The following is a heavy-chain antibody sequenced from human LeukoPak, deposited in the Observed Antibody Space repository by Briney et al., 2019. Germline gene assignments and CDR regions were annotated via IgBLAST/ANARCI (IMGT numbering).Heavy chain of an antibody. Sequence: PSETLSLTCAVSGGSFSGYYWSWIRQPRGKGLEWIGEISHSGSTNYSPSLKSRVTISVDTSKNQFSLNLSSVTAADTAVYYCARALVRATMVWYFDLWGRGTLVTVSS. CDR1: GGSFSGYY. D-gene: IGHD5-12*01. V-gene: IGHV4-34*01. J-gene: IGHJ2*01. CDR2: ISHSGST. CDR3: ARALVRATMVWYFDL.